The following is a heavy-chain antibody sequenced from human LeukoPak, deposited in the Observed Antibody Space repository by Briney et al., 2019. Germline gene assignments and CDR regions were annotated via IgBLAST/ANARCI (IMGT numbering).Heavy chain of an antibody. CDR1: GYTFISYG. CDR2: ISAYNGNT. D-gene: IGHD3-16*01. V-gene: IGHV1-18*01. J-gene: IGHJ4*02. Sequence: GASVKVSCKASGYTFISYGISWVRQAPGQGLEWMGWISAYNGNTNYAQKLQGRVTMTTDTSTSTAYMELRSLRSDDTAVYYCARDKDYIWGSSPKFDYWGQGTLVTVSS. CDR3: ARDKDYIWGSSPKFDY.